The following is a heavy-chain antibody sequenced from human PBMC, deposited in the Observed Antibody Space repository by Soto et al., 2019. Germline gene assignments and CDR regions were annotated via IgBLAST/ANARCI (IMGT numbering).Heavy chain of an antibody. J-gene: IGHJ4*02. CDR2: IYYSGST. CDR1: GGSISSSSYY. D-gene: IGHD6-19*01. CDR3: ARQVEQWLVV. V-gene: IGHV4-39*01. Sequence: TSETLSLTCTVSGGSISSSSYYWGWIRQPPGKGLEWIGSIYYSGSTYYNPSLKSRATISVDTSKNQFSLKLSSVTAADTAVHYCARQVEQWLVVWGQGTLVTVSS.